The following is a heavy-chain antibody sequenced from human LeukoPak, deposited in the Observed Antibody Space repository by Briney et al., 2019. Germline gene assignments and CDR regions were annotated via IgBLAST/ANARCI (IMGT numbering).Heavy chain of an antibody. CDR2: IIPILGIA. CDR3: ARGDYGDSDY. J-gene: IGHJ4*02. Sequence: SVTVSFKASGGTFSSYAISWVRQAPGQGLEWMGRIIPILGIANYAQKFQGRVTITADKSTSTAYMELSSLRSEDTAVYYCARGDYGDSDYWGQETLVTVSS. CDR1: GGTFSSYA. V-gene: IGHV1-69*04. D-gene: IGHD4-17*01.